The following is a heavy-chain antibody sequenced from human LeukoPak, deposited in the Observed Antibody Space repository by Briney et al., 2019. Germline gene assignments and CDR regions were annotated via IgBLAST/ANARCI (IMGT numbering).Heavy chain of an antibody. Sequence: GGSLRLSCAASGFTFSTYGMHWVRQAPGKGLEWVAFIRYDGSNKYYADSVKGRFTISRDNSKNTLYLEMNSLRAEDTAVYYCAKDIGSYYDYWGQGILVTVSS. CDR1: GFTFSTYG. CDR2: IRYDGSNK. D-gene: IGHD3-10*01. V-gene: IGHV3-30*02. J-gene: IGHJ4*02. CDR3: AKDIGSYYDY.